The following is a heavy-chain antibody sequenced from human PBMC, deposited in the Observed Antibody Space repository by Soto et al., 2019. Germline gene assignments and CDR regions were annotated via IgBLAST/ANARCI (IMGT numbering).Heavy chain of an antibody. J-gene: IGHJ2*01. V-gene: IGHV1-58*01. D-gene: IGHD2-21*02. CDR2: IVVGSGNT. CDR1: GFTTTCSA. CDR3: AADRTYCGCDCYVD. Sequence: PVKGSPKASGFTTTCSAVQWVRGARGQRLEGIGWIVVGSGNTNYAQKFQERVTITRDMSTSTVYMGLSSLRSEDTAVYYCAADRTYCGCDCYVDWGR.